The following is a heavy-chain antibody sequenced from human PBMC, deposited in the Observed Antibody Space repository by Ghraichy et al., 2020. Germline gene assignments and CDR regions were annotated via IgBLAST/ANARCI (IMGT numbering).Heavy chain of an antibody. Sequence: GGSLRLSCAASGFTFSSYSMNWVHQAPGKGLEWVSSISSSSSYIYYADSVKGRFTISRDNAKNSLYLQMNSLRAEDTAVYYCARWGRTGNWFDPWGQGTLVTVSS. CDR2: ISSSSSYI. CDR1: GFTFSSYS. CDR3: ARWGRTGNWFDP. V-gene: IGHV3-21*01. J-gene: IGHJ5*02. D-gene: IGHD3-10*01.